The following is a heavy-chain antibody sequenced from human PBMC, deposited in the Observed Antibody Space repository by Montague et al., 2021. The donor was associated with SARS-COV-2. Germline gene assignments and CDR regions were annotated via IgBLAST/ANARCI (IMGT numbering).Heavy chain of an antibody. CDR3: ARQLPSYCATNKCYPYYFDG. V-gene: IGHV4-39*01. CDR2: ISCTGRT. D-gene: IGHD2-8*01. CDR1: GFSLSTTGVG. J-gene: IGHJ4*02. Sequence: LVKPTQTLTLTCTFSGFSLSTTGVGVGWIRQPPGKGLEWIGSISCTGRTYYNPSLRSRVSFSMDTSKNHFSLSLSSVTVADTAVYFCARQLPSYCATNKCYPYYFDGWGQGALVTVSS.